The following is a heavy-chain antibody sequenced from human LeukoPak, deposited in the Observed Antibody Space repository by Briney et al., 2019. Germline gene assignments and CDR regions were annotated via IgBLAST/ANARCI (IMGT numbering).Heavy chain of an antibody. D-gene: IGHD3-22*01. Sequence: SVKVSCKASGGTFSSYAISWVRQAPGQGLEWMGRIIPIFGTENYAQKFQGRVKITTDQSTSTAYMELSSLGSEDTAVYYCARVLSDSSGYHTAYYFDYWGQGTLVTVSS. CDR2: IIPIFGTE. V-gene: IGHV1-69*05. CDR3: ARVLSDSSGYHTAYYFDY. J-gene: IGHJ4*02. CDR1: GGTFSSYA.